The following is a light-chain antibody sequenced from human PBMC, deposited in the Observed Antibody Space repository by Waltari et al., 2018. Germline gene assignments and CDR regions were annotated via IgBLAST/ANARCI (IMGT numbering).Light chain of an antibody. V-gene: IGLV3-1*01. CDR2: QDS. CDR1: KLGDKY. J-gene: IGLJ2*01. CDR3: QAWDSSHVV. Sequence: SYELTQPPSVSVSPGQTASIPCSGEKLGDKYACWYQQKPGQSPVLVIYQDSKRPSGIPERFSGSNSGNTATLTISGTQAMDEADYYCQAWDSSHVVFGGGTKLTVL.